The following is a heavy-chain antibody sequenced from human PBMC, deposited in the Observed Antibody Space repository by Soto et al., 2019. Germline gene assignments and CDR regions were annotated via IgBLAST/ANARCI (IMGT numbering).Heavy chain of an antibody. CDR2: SKNKADSYTT. V-gene: IGHV3-72*01. D-gene: IGHD3-10*01. J-gene: IGHJ4*02. CDR3: TVWGSGNDFGAA. Sequence: EVQLVESGGGLVQPGGSLRLSCAASGFTFSDHYMDWVRHAPGKGLEWVGRSKNKADSYTTEYAASVKGRFTISRDGSKTSLFLQMNSLKTEATAVYYCTVWGSGNDFGAAWGQGILVTVSS. CDR1: GFTFSDHY.